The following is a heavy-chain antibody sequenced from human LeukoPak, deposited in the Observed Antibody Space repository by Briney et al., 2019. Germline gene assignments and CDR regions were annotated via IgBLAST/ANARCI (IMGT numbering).Heavy chain of an antibody. CDR3: ARDESAYSYGFHWYFDL. V-gene: IGHV3-48*03. D-gene: IGHD5-18*01. CDR2: ISGSGATK. J-gene: IGHJ2*01. CDR1: GFTFSTYE. Sequence: SGGSLRLSRAASGFASGFTFSTYEMNWVRQAPGKGLEWLSHISGSGATKYHADSVKGRFIISRDTARNSLYLQMNSLRAEDTAIYYCARDESAYSYGFHWYFDLWGRGTLVTVSS.